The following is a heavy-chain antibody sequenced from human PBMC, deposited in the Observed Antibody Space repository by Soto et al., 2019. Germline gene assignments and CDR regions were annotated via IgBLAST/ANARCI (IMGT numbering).Heavy chain of an antibody. Sequence: LSLTCAVSSGSISSSNWWSWVRQPPGKGLEWIGEIYHSGSTNYNPSLKSRVTISVDKSKNQFSLKLSSVTAADTAVYYCARRHVVVPPAKDYWGQGNLVTISS. D-gene: IGHD2-2*01. V-gene: IGHV4-4*02. CDR1: SGSISSSNW. J-gene: IGHJ4*02. CDR2: IYHSGST. CDR3: ARRHVVVPPAKDY.